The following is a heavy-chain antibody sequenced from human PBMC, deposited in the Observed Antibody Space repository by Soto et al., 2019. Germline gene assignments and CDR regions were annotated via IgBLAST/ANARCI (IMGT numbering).Heavy chain of an antibody. CDR1: GGSFSGYY. J-gene: IGHJ6*02. CDR3: ARDETYYYDSSGSGDYYGMDV. Sequence: PSLTCAVYGGSFSGYYWSWIRQPPGKGLEWIGEIYHSGSTNYNPSLKSRVTISVDTSKNQFSLNLSSVTAADTAVYYCARDETYYYDSSGSGDYYGMDVWGQGTTVTVSS. V-gene: IGHV4-34*01. D-gene: IGHD3-22*01. CDR2: IYHSGST.